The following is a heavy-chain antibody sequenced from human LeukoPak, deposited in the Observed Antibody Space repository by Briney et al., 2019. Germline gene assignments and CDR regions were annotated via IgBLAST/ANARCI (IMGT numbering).Heavy chain of an antibody. CDR3: ARETTYYFSMDV. CDR1: GFTFSTYA. Sequence: PGGSLRLSCAASGFTFSTYAMTWVRQAPGKGLEWVSSISGSSGSTFYADSVKGRFTISRDNSKNTLYLQMNSLRAEDTAIYYCARETTYYFSMDVWGQGTTVTVSS. CDR2: ISGSSGST. V-gene: IGHV3-23*01. D-gene: IGHD1-7*01. J-gene: IGHJ6*02.